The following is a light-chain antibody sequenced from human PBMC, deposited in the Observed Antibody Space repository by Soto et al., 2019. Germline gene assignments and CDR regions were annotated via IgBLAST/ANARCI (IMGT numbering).Light chain of an antibody. CDR2: GAS. CDR1: QSVSSN. Sequence: EIVLTQSPGTLSLSPGARAPLSCRASQSVSSNLAWYQQKPGQAPRLLFYGASTRATGIPARFSGSGSGTDFTLTISSLQSEDFAVYYCHQYDYWPLTFGGGTKVDIK. V-gene: IGKV3D-15*01. CDR3: HQYDYWPLT. J-gene: IGKJ4*01.